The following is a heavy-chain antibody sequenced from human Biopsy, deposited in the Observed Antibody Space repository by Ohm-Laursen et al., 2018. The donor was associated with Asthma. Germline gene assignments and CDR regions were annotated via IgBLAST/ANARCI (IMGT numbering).Heavy chain of an antibody. J-gene: IGHJ3*02. V-gene: IGHV3-30-3*01. D-gene: IGHD3-22*01. CDR3: ARQSGQDYGDSSGFDI. CDR1: GFTFRSYA. CDR2: VSSDGHNK. Sequence: SLRLSCAASGFTFRSYAMHWVRQGPGKGLEWVALVSSDGHNKYYEDSVKGRFTISRDNFRNRLYLQINRLTVEDSAVYFCARQSGQDYGDSSGFDIWGQGTKVAVSS.